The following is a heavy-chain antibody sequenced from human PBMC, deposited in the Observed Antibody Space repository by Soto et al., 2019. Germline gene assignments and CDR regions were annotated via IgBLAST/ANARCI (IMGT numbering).Heavy chain of an antibody. J-gene: IGHJ5*02. Sequence: PSETLSLTCTVSGGSISSSSYYWGGIRQPPGKGLEWIGSIYYSGSTYYNPSLKSRVTISVDTSKNQFSLKLSSVTAADTAVYYCARHPRFVLGSGPDEYCSGCSCYSGWFDPWGQGSLVTVSS. V-gene: IGHV4-39*01. CDR3: ARHPRFVLGSGPDEYCSGCSCYSGWFDP. CDR1: GGSISSSSYY. D-gene: IGHD2-15*01. CDR2: IYYSGST.